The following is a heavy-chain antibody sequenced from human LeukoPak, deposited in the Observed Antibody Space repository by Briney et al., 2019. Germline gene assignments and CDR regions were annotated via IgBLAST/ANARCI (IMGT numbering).Heavy chain of an antibody. CDR1: GYTFTGYY. V-gene: IGHV1-2*02. J-gene: IGHJ6*02. CDR2: VNPNTGDT. CDR3: SRETDIVSPIYPEVYGMDV. D-gene: IGHD5-12*01. Sequence: ASVKVSCKASGYTFTGYYMHWVRQAPGQGLEWVGWVNPNTGDTYYAQRFQGRVNMTRDTSIGTAYMELSSLRSDDTAVYYCSRETDIVSPIYPEVYGMDVWGQGTTVTVSS.